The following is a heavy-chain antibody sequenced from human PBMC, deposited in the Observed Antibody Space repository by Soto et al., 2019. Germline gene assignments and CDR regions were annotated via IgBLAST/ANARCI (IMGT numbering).Heavy chain of an antibody. Sequence: EVQLVESGGGLVQSGGSLRLSCAASGFTVSSNYMSWVRQAPGKGLEWVSVIYSGGSTYYADSVKGRFTISRDNSKNTLFLQMNSLRAEDTAVYYCARLPPGYSSSPPCYYYYMDVWGKGTTVTVSS. CDR2: IYSGGST. V-gene: IGHV3-66*04. J-gene: IGHJ6*03. CDR1: GFTVSSNY. CDR3: ARLPPGYSSSPPCYYYYMDV. D-gene: IGHD6-6*01.